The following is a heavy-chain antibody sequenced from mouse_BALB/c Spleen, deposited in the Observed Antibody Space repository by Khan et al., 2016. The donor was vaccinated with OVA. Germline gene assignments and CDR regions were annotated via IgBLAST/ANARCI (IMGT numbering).Heavy chain of an antibody. J-gene: IGHJ4*01. V-gene: IGHV9-3-1*01. CDR2: INTYTGEP. CDR3: ARVGYNGTMDY. Sequence: QIQLVQSGPELKKPGETVKISCKASGYTFTTNGMNWVKQAPGKGLKWMGWINTYTGEPLYAGDFKGRFAFSLATFTSTAYLQINNLKNEDTATYFCARVGYNGTMDYWGQGTSVTVSS. D-gene: IGHD2-14*01. CDR1: GYTFTTNG.